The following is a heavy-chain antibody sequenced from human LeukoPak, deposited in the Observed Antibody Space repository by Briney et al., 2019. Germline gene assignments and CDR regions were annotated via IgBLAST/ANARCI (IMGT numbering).Heavy chain of an antibody. Sequence: GGSLRLSCAASGFTVSSNYMSWVRQAPGKGLECVSVIYSGGNTYYADSVKGRFTISRGNSKNTLYLQMNSLRAEDTAVYYCARDLRLGELSSYYFDYWGQGTLVTVSS. D-gene: IGHD3-16*02. V-gene: IGHV3-66*01. CDR1: GFTVSSNY. J-gene: IGHJ4*02. CDR2: IYSGGNT. CDR3: ARDLRLGELSSYYFDY.